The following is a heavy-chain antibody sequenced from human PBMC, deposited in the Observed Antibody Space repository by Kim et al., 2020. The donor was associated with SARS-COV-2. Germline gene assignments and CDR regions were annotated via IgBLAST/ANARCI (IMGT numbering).Heavy chain of an antibody. J-gene: IGHJ4*02. V-gene: IGHV4-34*01. Sequence: SETLSLTCAVYGGSFSGYYWSWIRQPPGKGLEWIGEINHSGSTNYNPSLKSRVTISVDTSKNQFSLKLSSVTAADTAVYYCAREDYYDSSGWSWGQGTLVTVSS. CDR2: INHSGST. CDR1: GGSFSGYY. CDR3: AREDYYDSSGWS. D-gene: IGHD3-22*01.